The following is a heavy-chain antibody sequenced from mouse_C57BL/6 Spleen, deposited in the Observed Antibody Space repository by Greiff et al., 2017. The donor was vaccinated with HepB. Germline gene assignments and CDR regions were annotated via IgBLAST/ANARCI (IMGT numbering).Heavy chain of an antibody. CDR1: GFNIKNTY. J-gene: IGHJ3*01. D-gene: IGHD4-1*01. V-gene: IGHV14-3*01. CDR3: ALGRSWFAY. Sequence: VQRRQGGAGLVRPGVSVKLSCTASGFNIKNTYMHWVKQRPEQGLEWIGRIDPANGNTKYAPKFQGKATITADTSSNTAYLQLSSLTSEDTAIYYCALGRSWFAYWGQGTLVTVSA. CDR2: IDPANGNT.